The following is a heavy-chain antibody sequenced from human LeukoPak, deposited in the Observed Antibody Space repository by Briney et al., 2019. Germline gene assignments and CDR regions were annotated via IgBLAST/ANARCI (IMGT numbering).Heavy chain of an antibody. CDR1: GDSISSYY. D-gene: IGHD3-22*01. V-gene: IGHV4-59*01. CDR3: ARAGYYYDSSGKPGDFDY. Sequence: SETLSLTCTVSGDSISSYYWSWIRQPPGKGLEWIGYIYYSGSTNYNPSLKSRVTISVDTSKNQFSLKLSSVTAADTAVYYCARAGYYYDSSGKPGDFDYWGQGTLVTVSS. CDR2: IYYSGST. J-gene: IGHJ4*02.